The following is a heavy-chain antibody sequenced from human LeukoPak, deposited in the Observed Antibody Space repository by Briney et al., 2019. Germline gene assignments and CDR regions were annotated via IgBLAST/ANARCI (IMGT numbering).Heavy chain of an antibody. D-gene: IGHD6-19*01. CDR1: RFTFSSYP. Sequence: TGGALILCCAASRFTFSSYPMTWVRQAPGKGLEWVSPFSGSGGSTYDADSVKRRYTVPRHKPKHKLYLQMNSLRAEDTGVYCCAKRAVAGTVRRNWFDPWGQGTLVTVSS. CDR2: FSGSGGST. J-gene: IGHJ5*02. V-gene: IGHV3-23*01. CDR3: AKRAVAGTVRRNWFDP.